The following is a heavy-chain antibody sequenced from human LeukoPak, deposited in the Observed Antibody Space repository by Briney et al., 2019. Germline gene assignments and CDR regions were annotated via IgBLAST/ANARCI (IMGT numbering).Heavy chain of an antibody. D-gene: IGHD6-13*01. CDR2: TSVYNSNT. V-gene: IGHV1-18*01. CDR3: ARDMVGLAADGNWFDP. Sequence: ASVKVSCKASGYTFTSYGISWVRQAPGQGLERMGWTSVYNSNTNYAQKFQGRVTMTTDISTSTAYMELRSLSSDDTAVYYCARDMVGLAADGNWFDPWGQGTLVTVSS. J-gene: IGHJ5*02. CDR1: GYTFTSYG.